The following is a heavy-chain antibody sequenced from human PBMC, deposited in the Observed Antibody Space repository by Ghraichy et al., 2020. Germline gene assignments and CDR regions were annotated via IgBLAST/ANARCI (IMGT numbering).Heavy chain of an antibody. D-gene: IGHD1-26*01. CDR1: GFTFRTYW. Sequence: GGSLRLSCAASGFTFRTYWMSWVRQAPGKGLEWVANIKQDGSEKYYVDSVRGRFTISRDNAKNSLYLQMNSLRAEDTAVYYCARDVVLSGSYSTAFNIRGQGTMVTVSS. J-gene: IGHJ3*02. CDR2: IKQDGSEK. CDR3: ARDVVLSGSYSTAFNI. V-gene: IGHV3-7*01.